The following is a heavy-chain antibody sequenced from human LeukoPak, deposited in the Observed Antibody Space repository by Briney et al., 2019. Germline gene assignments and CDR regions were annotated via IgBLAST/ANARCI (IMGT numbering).Heavy chain of an antibody. Sequence: PGGSLRLSCAASGFTFTTESMNWVRQAPGKGLEWVASISGGSVSLDYADSAKGRFTISRDNARKSLFLQMDSLRAEDTATYYCVRGPLGYSGRFDSWGQGTLVTVSS. J-gene: IGHJ4*02. CDR3: VRGPLGYSGRFDS. CDR2: ISGGSVSL. D-gene: IGHD5-12*01. CDR1: GFTFTTES. V-gene: IGHV3-21*01.